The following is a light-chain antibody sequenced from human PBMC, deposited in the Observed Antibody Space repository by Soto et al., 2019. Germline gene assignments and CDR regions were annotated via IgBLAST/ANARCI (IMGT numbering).Light chain of an antibody. CDR3: QVWDSSTVV. CDR2: RDN. Sequence: SYELTQPLSVSVARGQTARITCGGNNIGNKNVHWYQQQPGQAPVLVIYRDNTRPSGIPERFSGSNSGNTATLTISRAQAGDEAEYYCQVWDSSTVVFGGGTKLTVL. CDR1: NIGNKN. V-gene: IGLV3-9*01. J-gene: IGLJ2*01.